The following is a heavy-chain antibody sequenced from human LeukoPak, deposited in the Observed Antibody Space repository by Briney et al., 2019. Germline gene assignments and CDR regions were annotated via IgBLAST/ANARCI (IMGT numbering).Heavy chain of an antibody. J-gene: IGHJ4*02. CDR2: IYHSGST. CDR3: ARDSRSQAGFDY. CDR1: GGSISSGGYY. D-gene: IGHD2/OR15-2a*01. Sequence: PSETLSLTCTVSGGSISSGGYYWSWIRQPPGKGLEWIGYIYHSGSTYYNPSLKSRVTISVDRSKSQFSLKLSSVTAADTAVYYCARDSRSQAGFDYWGQGTLVTVSS. V-gene: IGHV4-30-2*01.